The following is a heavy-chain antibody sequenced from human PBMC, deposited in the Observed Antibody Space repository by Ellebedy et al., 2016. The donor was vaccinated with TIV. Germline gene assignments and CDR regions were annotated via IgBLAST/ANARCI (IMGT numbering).Heavy chain of an antibody. CDR1: GFTFSSYA. CDR3: ARDQIAVAAFDY. D-gene: IGHD6-19*01. J-gene: IGHJ4*02. Sequence: PGGSLRLSCAASGFTFSSYAMNWVRQAPGKGLEWVSAISGSGGSTYYADSVKGRFTISRDNSKNTLYLQMNSLRAEDTAVYYCARDQIAVAAFDYWGQGTLVTVSS. CDR2: ISGSGGST. V-gene: IGHV3-23*01.